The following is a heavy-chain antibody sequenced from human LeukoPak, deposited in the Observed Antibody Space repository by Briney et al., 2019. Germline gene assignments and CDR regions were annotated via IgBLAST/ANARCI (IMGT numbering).Heavy chain of an antibody. CDR3: ARALYSSSLPGGY. D-gene: IGHD6-13*01. CDR1: GGTFSTYA. Sequence: ASVKVSCKASGGTFSTYAISWVRQAPGQGLEWMGWINPNSGGTNYAQKFQGRVTMTRDTSISTAYMELSRLRSDDTAVYYCARALYSSSLPGGYWGQGMLVTVSS. J-gene: IGHJ4*02. V-gene: IGHV1-2*02. CDR2: INPNSGGT.